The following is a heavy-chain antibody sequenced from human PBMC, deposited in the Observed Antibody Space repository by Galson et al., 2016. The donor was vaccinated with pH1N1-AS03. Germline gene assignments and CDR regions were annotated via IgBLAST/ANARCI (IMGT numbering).Heavy chain of an antibody. CDR3: AREGAAADPDDS. D-gene: IGHD6-13*01. CDR2: IYHSGST. Sequence: SETLSLTCAVSGYSISSGYYWGWIRQPPGKGLEWIGSIYHSGSTYYNPSLKSRITISVDTSKNQSSLNLYSVTAADTAVYYCAREGAAADPDDSWGQGTLVTVSS. V-gene: IGHV4-38-2*02. J-gene: IGHJ4*02. CDR1: GYSISSGYY.